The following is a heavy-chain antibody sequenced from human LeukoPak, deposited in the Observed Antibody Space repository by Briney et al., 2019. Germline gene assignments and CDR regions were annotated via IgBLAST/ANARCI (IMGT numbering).Heavy chain of an antibody. D-gene: IGHD1-1*01. CDR3: AGGTTGTTVFDY. V-gene: IGHV3-21*04. CDR1: GFTFSSYS. CDR2: ISSSSSYI. Sequence: PGGSLRLSCAASGFTFSSYSMNWVRQAPGKGLEWVSSISSSSSYIYYADSVKGRFTISRDNAKNSLYLQMNSLRAEDTAVYYCAGGTTGTTVFDYWGQGTLVTVSS. J-gene: IGHJ4*02.